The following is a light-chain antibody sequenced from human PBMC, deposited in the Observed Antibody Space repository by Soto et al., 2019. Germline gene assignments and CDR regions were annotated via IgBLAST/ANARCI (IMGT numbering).Light chain of an antibody. J-gene: IGKJ2*01. Sequence: DIVMTQSPAILSVSLGDRATISCKASQSISSNLAWYQQKPGQPPKLLIYAASTRASGVPARFSGSGSGTELTLPISGRQSEEFALYYYQQYRISPPYTFGQGTKLEIK. V-gene: IGKV3-15*01. CDR2: AAS. CDR1: QSISSN. CDR3: QQYRISPPYT.